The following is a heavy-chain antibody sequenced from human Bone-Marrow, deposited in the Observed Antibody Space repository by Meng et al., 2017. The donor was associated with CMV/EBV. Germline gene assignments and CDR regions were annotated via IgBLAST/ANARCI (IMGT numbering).Heavy chain of an antibody. CDR1: GFIFSSYG. Sequence: GGSLRLSCAASGFIFSSYGMHWVRQAPGKGLEWVAVIWYDGTNRYYADSVKGRFTISRDNSNNILYLQMNSLRAEDTAVYFCATHGSLITVTKMGSDHWGQGTLVTVSS. CDR2: IWYDGTNR. D-gene: IGHD4-11*01. V-gene: IGHV3-33*03. CDR3: ATHGSLITVTKMGSDH. J-gene: IGHJ4*02.